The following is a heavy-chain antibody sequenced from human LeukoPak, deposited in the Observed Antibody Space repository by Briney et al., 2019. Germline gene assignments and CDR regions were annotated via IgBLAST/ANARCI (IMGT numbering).Heavy chain of an antibody. V-gene: IGHV4-39*01. J-gene: IGHJ4*02. Sequence: SETLSLTCTVSGGSISGSSYYWGWISQTPGKGLEWIGSIYYSGSTYYNPSLKSRVTISVDTSKNQFSLKLSSVTAADTAVYYCASTMGHGDYWGQGTLVTVSS. CDR2: IYYSGST. CDR3: ASTMGHGDY. CDR1: GGSISGSSYY. D-gene: IGHD2-2*01.